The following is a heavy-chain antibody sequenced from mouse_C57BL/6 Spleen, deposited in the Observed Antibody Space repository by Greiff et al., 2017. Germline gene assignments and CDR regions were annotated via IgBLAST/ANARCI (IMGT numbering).Heavy chain of an antibody. D-gene: IGHD4-1*01. CDR1: GFTFSDYG. CDR2: ISSGSSTI. V-gene: IGHV5-17*01. J-gene: IGHJ3*01. CDR3: ARDWDGAY. Sequence: EVQLQQSGGGLVKPGGSLKLSCAASGFTFSDYGMHWVRQAPEKGLEWVAYISSGSSTIYYADTVKGRFTISRDNAKNTLFLQMTSRRSEDTAMYYCARDWDGAYWGQGTLVTVSA.